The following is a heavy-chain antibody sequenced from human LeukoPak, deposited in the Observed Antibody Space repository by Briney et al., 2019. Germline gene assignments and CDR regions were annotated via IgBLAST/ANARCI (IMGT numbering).Heavy chain of an antibody. CDR3: ASQNTWFGYVDY. V-gene: IGHV3-11*01. J-gene: IGHJ4*02. CDR1: GFTFSDSY. CDR2: ISISGTTI. D-gene: IGHD3-10*01. Sequence: GGSLRLSCAASGFTFSDSYMSWIRQAPGKGLEWLSYISISGTTIYYADSVKGRFTISRDNAKNTLYLQMNSLRAEDTAVYYCASQNTWFGYVDYWGQGILVTVSS.